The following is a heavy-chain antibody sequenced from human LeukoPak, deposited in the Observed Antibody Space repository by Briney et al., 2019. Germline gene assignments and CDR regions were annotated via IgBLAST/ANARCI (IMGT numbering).Heavy chain of an antibody. Sequence: GGSLRLSCAASGFTFSSYWMHWVRQAPGKGLVWVSRINTDGSSTSYADSVKGRFTISRDNAKNTLYLQMNSLRAEDTAVYYCARDREIQLWLLYWGQGTLVTVSS. D-gene: IGHD5-18*01. CDR2: INTDGSST. J-gene: IGHJ4*02. CDR3: ARDREIQLWLLY. V-gene: IGHV3-74*01. CDR1: GFTFSSYW.